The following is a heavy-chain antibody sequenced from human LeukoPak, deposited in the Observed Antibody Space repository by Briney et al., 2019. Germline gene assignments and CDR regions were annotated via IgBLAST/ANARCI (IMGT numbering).Heavy chain of an antibody. Sequence: SETLSLTCTVSSGSINSYYWNWIRQPPGKGLEWIGYIFYNEGTSYNPSLKSRVTISVDTSNNQLSLKVNSVTAADTAMYYCVKSNSRYQPWTLDIWGRGTMVTVSS. CDR3: VKSNSRYQPWTLDI. CDR2: IFYNEGT. V-gene: IGHV4-59*01. CDR1: SGSINSYY. J-gene: IGHJ3*02. D-gene: IGHD2-2*01.